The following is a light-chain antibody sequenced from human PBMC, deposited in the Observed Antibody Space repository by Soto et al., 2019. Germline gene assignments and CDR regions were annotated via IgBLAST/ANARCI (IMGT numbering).Light chain of an antibody. CDR3: SSYTSSSTLV. Sequence: QSVLTQPASVSGSPGQSITISCTGTSSDVGGYNYVSWYQQHPGKAPKLMIYEVSNRPSGVSNRFSGSKSGNTASLTISGLQAGDEADYYCSSYTSSSTLVFGTGTRSPP. CDR1: SSDVGGYNY. CDR2: EVS. J-gene: IGLJ1*01. V-gene: IGLV2-14*01.